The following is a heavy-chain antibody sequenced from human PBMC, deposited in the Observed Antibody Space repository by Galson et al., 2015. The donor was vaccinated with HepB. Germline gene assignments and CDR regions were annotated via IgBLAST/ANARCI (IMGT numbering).Heavy chain of an antibody. Sequence: SVKVSCKASGYTFTSYYMHWVRQAPGQGLEWMGIINPSGGSTNYAQKFQGRVTMTRDTSTSTVYMELSSLRSEDTAVYYCARDDTVTTGGLGYWGQGTLVTVSS. CDR3: ARDDTVTTGGLGY. D-gene: IGHD4-11*01. J-gene: IGHJ4*02. CDR1: GYTFTSYY. CDR2: INPSGGST. V-gene: IGHV1-46*01.